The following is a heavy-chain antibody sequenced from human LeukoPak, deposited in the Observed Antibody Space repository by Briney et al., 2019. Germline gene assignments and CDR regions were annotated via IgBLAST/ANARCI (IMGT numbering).Heavy chain of an antibody. V-gene: IGHV3-30*01. Sequence: SVKGRFTISRDNSKNTLYLQMNSLKAEDTAVYYCAREDIVVVPTAWIYYYSGMDVWGQGTTVTVSS. J-gene: IGHJ6*02. CDR3: AREDIVVVPTAWIYYYSGMDV. D-gene: IGHD2-2*01.